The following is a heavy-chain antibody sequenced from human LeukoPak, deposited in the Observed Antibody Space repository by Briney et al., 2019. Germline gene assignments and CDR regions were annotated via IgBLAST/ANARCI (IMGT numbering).Heavy chain of an antibody. J-gene: IGHJ4*02. CDR2: IKQDGSDK. CDR3: ARDAYYYGSGSYFDY. V-gene: IGHV3-7*01. CDR1: GFTFTTYW. D-gene: IGHD3-10*01. Sequence: GGSLRLSCAASGFTFTTYWMTWVRQAPGKGLEWVANIKQDGSDKYYVDSVKGRFTISRDNAKNSLYLQMNSLRAEDTAVYYCARDAYYYGSGSYFDYWGQGTLVTVSS.